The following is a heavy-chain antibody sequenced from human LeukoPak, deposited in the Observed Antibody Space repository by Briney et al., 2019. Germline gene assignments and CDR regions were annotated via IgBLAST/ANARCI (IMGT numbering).Heavy chain of an antibody. CDR3: ARYVVYGSGKYYFDY. CDR2: INYGGTT. J-gene: IGHJ4*02. Sequence: SETLSLTCKVSGGAISNSNYYWSWIRQPPGKELEWLASINYGGTTYYNPSLKSRVTISVDTSKYQFSLRLSSVTAADTAVYLCARYVVYGSGKYYFDYWGQGSLVTVSS. V-gene: IGHV4-39*01. D-gene: IGHD3-10*01. CDR1: GGAISNSNYY.